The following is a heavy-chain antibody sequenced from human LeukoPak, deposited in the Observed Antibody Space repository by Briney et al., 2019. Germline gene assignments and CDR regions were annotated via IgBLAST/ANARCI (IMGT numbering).Heavy chain of an antibody. D-gene: IGHD2-15*01. Sequence: GGSLRLSCAASGFTFSSYSMNWVRQAPGKGLEWVLSISSSSSYIYYADSVKGRFTISRDNAKNSLYLQMNSLRAEDTAVYYCARIYCSGGSCYSGQLFYFDYWGQGTLVTVSS. CDR2: ISSSSSYI. CDR1: GFTFSSYS. J-gene: IGHJ4*02. V-gene: IGHV3-21*01. CDR3: ARIYCSGGSCYSGQLFYFDY.